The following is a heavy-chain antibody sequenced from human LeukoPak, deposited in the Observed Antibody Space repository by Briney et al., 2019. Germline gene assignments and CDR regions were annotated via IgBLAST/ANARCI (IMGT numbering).Heavy chain of an antibody. V-gene: IGHV1-58*02. CDR3: AAFGVATNFDY. CDR1: GGTFSSYA. Sequence: EASVKVSCKASGGTFSSYAISWVRQARGQRLEWIGWIVVSSGNTNYAQKFQERVTITRGMSTSTAYMELSSLRSEDTAVYYCAAFGVATNFDYWGQGTLVTVSS. J-gene: IGHJ4*02. CDR2: IVVSSGNT. D-gene: IGHD5-12*01.